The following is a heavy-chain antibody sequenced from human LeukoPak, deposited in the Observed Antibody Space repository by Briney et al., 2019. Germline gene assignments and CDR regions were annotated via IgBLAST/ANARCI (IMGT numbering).Heavy chain of an antibody. Sequence: GGSLRLSCAASGFTFSTNYMSWVRQAPGKGLEWVSVIYSGSSPYYADSVKGRFTISRDNSKNTLYLQMNSLRAEDTAMYYCARDLNYYDSSGYGHWGQGTLVTVSS. V-gene: IGHV3-53*01. D-gene: IGHD3-22*01. CDR2: IYSGSSP. CDR3: ARDLNYYDSSGYGH. J-gene: IGHJ4*02. CDR1: GFTFSTNY.